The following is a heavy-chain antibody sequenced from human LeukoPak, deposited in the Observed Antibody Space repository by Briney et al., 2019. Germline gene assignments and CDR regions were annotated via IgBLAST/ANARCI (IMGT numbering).Heavy chain of an antibody. CDR2: ISAYNGNT. D-gene: IGHD5-18*01. J-gene: IGHJ4*02. V-gene: IGHV1-18*01. Sequence: GSVKVSCKASGYTFTSYGISWVRQAPGQGLEWMGWISAYNGNTNYAQKFQGRVTITADESTSTAYMELSSLRSEDTAVYYCASTLGYSSGPFDYWGQGTLVTVSS. CDR3: ASTLGYSSGPFDY. CDR1: GYTFTSYG.